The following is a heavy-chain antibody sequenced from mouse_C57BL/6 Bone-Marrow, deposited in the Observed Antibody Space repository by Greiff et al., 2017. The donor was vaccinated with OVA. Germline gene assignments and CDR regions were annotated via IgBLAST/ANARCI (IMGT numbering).Heavy chain of an antibody. D-gene: IGHD1-1*01. CDR2: LYPGSGST. Sequence: QVQLQQPGAELVKPGASVKMSCKASGYTFTSYWITWVKQRPGQGLEWIGDLYPGSGSTNYNEKFKSKATLTVDTSSSTAYMQLSSLTSEDSAVYYCARRRDYYGSFDYWGQGTTLTVSS. J-gene: IGHJ2*01. CDR1: GYTFTSYW. CDR3: ARRRDYYGSFDY. V-gene: IGHV1-55*01.